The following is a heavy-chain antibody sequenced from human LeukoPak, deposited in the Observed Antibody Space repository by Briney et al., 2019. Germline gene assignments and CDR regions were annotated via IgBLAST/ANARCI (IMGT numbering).Heavy chain of an antibody. CDR3: ARPEGSIAAALGY. CDR2: ISYDGSNK. Sequence: QPGGSLKSSLAALELTFVSYAMHWVGQAPGKGLEGVAVISYDGSNKYYADSVKGRFTISRDNSKNTLYLQMNSLRAEDTAVYYCARPEGSIAAALGYWGQGTLVTVSS. J-gene: IGHJ4*02. CDR1: ELTFVSYA. D-gene: IGHD6-13*01. V-gene: IGHV3-30*04.